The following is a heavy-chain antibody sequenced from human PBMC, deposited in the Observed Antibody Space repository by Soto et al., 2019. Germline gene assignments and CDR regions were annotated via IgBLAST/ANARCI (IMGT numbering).Heavy chain of an antibody. CDR2: ISAHNGKT. Sequence: QVHLVQSGAEVKNPGASVKVSCKGSGYDFTTYGITWVRQAPGQGLEWMAWISAHNGKTNYAPNLQGRVTVTRDTSTSTAYIELRRLSSEDTAVYYWARGRYGDYWGQGALVTFSS. CDR3: ARGRYGDY. CDR1: GYDFTTYG. D-gene: IGHD1-1*01. V-gene: IGHV1-18*01. J-gene: IGHJ4*02.